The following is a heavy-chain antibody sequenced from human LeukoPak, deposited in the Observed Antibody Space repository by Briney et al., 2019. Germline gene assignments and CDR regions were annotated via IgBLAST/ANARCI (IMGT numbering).Heavy chain of an antibody. Sequence: PGGSLRLSCAASGFTFSNYAMSWVRQAPGKGLEWVSYIWSSGSPTHYADSVKGRFTISRDNAKNSLYLQMSSLRADDTAVYYCARELTDVAGDGLDVWGQGPMVTVSS. V-gene: IGHV3-48*04. CDR1: GFTFSNYA. D-gene: IGHD5-12*01. CDR2: IWSSGSPT. CDR3: ARELTDVAGDGLDV. J-gene: IGHJ3*01.